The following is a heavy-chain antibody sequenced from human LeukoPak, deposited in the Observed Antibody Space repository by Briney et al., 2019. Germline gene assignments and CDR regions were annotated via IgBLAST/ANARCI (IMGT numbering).Heavy chain of an antibody. CDR3: ARDRIVGATSAAFDI. CDR1: GGSINSYS. V-gene: IGHV4-59*01. CDR2: LYYSGNT. Sequence: SETLSLTCTVSGGSINSYSWSWIRQPPGKGLEWIGYLYYSGNTNYNPSLKSRVTISVDTSKNQFSLRLSSVTAADTAAYYCARDRIVGATSAAFDIWGQGTMVTVSS. J-gene: IGHJ3*02. D-gene: IGHD1-26*01.